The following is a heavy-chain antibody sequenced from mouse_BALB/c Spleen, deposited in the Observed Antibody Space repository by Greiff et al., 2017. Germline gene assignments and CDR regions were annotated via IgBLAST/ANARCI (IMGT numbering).Heavy chain of an antibody. J-gene: IGHJ2*01. D-gene: IGHD3-3*01. V-gene: IGHV5-12-2*01. CDR2: ISNGGGST. CDR1: GFTFSSYT. CDR3: ARHRASSRLFDY. Sequence: EVMLVESGGGLVQPGGSMKLSCVASGFTFSSYTMSWVRQTPEKRLEWVAYISNGGGSTYYPDTVKGRFTISRDNAKNTLYLQMSSLKSEDTAMYYCARHRASSRLFDYWGQGTTLTVSS.